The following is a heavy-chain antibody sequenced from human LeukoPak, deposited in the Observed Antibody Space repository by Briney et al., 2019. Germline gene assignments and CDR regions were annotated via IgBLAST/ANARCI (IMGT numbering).Heavy chain of an antibody. CDR3: ARRVGTQLDF. Sequence: GGSMRLSCAASGFTFSSSAMHWVRQAPGKRLETVSAISSDGGRVYYGDSMKGRFTISRDNSKNTLYLQMGSLRAEDMAVYYCARRVGTQLDFWGQGTLVTVSS. D-gene: IGHD1-14*01. J-gene: IGHJ4*02. CDR1: GFTFSSSA. CDR2: ISSDGGRV. V-gene: IGHV3-64*02.